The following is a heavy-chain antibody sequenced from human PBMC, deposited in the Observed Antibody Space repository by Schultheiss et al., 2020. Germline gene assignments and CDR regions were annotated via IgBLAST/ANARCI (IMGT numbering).Heavy chain of an antibody. CDR1: GGSISSSSYY. D-gene: IGHD6-19*01. J-gene: IGHJ4*02. Sequence: SETLSLTCTVSGGSISSSSYYWSWIRQPPGKGLEWIGYIYYRGSPNYNPSFKSRVTTSEDTSRNQFSLRLSSVTAADTAVCYCARVRTSGWLIDYWGQGTLVTVSS. CDR2: IYYRGSP. CDR3: ARVRTSGWLIDY. V-gene: IGHV4-61*01.